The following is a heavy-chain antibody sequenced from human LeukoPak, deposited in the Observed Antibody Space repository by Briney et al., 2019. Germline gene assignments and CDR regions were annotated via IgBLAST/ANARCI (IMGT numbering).Heavy chain of an antibody. J-gene: IGHJ4*02. CDR1: GFTFSSYS. CDR3: TGEPNLLSDF. D-gene: IGHD2/OR15-2a*01. V-gene: IGHV3-48*04. CDR2: ISGSSSTI. Sequence: GGSLRLSCAASGFTFSSYSMNWVRQAPGKGLEWVSYISGSSSTISYADSVKGRFAISRDNAKNSLYLQMNSLRVEDTAVYYCTGEPNLLSDFWGQGTLVTVSS.